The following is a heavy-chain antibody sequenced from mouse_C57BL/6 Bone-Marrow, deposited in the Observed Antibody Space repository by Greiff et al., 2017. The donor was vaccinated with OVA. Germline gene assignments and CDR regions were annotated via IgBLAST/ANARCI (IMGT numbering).Heavy chain of an antibody. CDR2: ISDGGSYT. V-gene: IGHV5-4*01. CDR1: GFTFSSYA. D-gene: IGHD1-1*01. Sequence: EVQLVESGGGLVKPGGSLKLSCAASGFTFSSYAMSWGRQTPEKRLEWVATISDGGSYTYYPDNVKGRFTISRDNAKNNLYLQMSHLKSEDTAMYYCARVYYGSSPWFAYWGQGTLVTVSA. J-gene: IGHJ3*01. CDR3: ARVYYGSSPWFAY.